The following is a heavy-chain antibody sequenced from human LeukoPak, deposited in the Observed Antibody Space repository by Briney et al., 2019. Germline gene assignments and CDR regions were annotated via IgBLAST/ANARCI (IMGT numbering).Heavy chain of an antibody. CDR3: ASTPLVVTPTSVGY. Sequence: PSETLSLTCAVYGGSFSGYYWSWIRQPPGKGLEWIGEINHSGSTNYNPSLKSRVTISVDTSKNQFSLKLSSVTAADTAVYYCASTPLVVTPTSVGYWGQGTLVTVSS. CDR1: GGSFSGYY. D-gene: IGHD4-23*01. CDR2: INHSGST. J-gene: IGHJ4*02. V-gene: IGHV4-34*01.